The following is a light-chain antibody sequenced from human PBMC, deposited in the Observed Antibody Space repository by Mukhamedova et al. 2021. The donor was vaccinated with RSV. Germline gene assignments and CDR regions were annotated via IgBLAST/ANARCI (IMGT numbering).Light chain of an antibody. Sequence: WVAWYQQKPGRAPKLLIYSASLLESGVPLRFRGSGSRTEFTLTISSLQPEDFATYYCQRTNAVPLSFGGGTTVDIK. CDR3: QRTNAVPLS. J-gene: IGKJ4*01. V-gene: IGKV1-12*01. CDR2: SAS. CDR1: W.